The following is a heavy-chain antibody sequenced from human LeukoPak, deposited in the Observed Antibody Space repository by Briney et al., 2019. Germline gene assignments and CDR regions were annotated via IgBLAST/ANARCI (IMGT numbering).Heavy chain of an antibody. CDR3: TRESGAFSPFGF. D-gene: IGHD1-26*01. J-gene: IGHJ4*02. CDR1: GDSITTTNW. CDR2: VHLSGAT. Sequence: SETLSLTCAVSGDSITTTNWWSWVRQPPGKGLEWIGEVHLSGATNYNPSLESRVSMSIDKSKNHLSLEVTSVTAADTAIYYCTRESGAFSPFGFWGQGTLLTVSS. V-gene: IGHV4-4*02.